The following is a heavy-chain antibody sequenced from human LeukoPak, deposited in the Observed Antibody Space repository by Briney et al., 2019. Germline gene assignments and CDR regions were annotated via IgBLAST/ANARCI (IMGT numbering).Heavy chain of an antibody. CDR3: ARDSMVRGVITTRWFDP. CDR1: GGSISSSAYY. V-gene: IGHV4-39*07. D-gene: IGHD3-10*01. CDR2: IHSSGST. Sequence: LETLSLTCTVSGGSISSSAYYWGWIRRPPGKGLEWIGSIHSSGSTYYNPSLKSRVTISVDTSKNQFSLKLTSMTAADTAVYYCARDSMVRGVITTRWFDPWGQGTLVTVSS. J-gene: IGHJ5*02.